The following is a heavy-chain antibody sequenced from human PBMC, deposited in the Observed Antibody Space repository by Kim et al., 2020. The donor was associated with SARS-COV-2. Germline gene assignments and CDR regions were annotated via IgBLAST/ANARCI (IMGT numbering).Heavy chain of an antibody. V-gene: IGHV3-7*01. Sequence: GGSLRLSCAASGFTFSSYWMSWVRQAPGKGLEWVANIKQDGSEKYYVDSVKGRFTISRDNAKNSLYLQMNSLRAEDTAVYYCAGESNCRILWFGLCYGMDVWGQGTMVTVSS. CDR1: GFTFSSYW. D-gene: IGHD3-10*01. CDR2: IKQDGSEK. J-gene: IGHJ6*01. CDR3: AGESNCRILWFGLCYGMDV.